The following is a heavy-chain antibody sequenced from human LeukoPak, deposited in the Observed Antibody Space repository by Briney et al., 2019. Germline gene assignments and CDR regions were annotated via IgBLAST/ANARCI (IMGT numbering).Heavy chain of an antibody. V-gene: IGHV4-34*01. CDR1: GGSFSGYY. CDR3: ARGVSGYDFIFGGDCCSFDY. CDR2: INHSGST. Sequence: PSETLSLTCAVYGGSFSGYYWSWIRQPPGKGLEWIGEINHSGSTNYNPSLKSRVTISVDTSKNQFSLKLSSVTAADTAVYYCARGVSGYDFIFGGDCCSFDYWGQGTLVTVSS. J-gene: IGHJ4*02. D-gene: IGHD2-21*02.